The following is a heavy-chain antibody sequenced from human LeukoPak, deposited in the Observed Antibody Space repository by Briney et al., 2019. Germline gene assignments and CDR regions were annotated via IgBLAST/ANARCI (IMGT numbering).Heavy chain of an antibody. J-gene: IGHJ4*02. CDR2: IYYSGTT. D-gene: IGHD4-17*01. CDR1: GGSISSASNY. CDR3: ARLAQTTVTLYYYFVY. Sequence: SETLSLTCTVSGGSISSASNYWGWIRQPPGKELEWIGSIYYSGTTYYNPSLKSRVTVSVDTSKNQFSLKLSSVTAADTAVYYCARLAQTTVTLYYYFVYWGQRTLVTVSS. V-gene: IGHV4-39*01.